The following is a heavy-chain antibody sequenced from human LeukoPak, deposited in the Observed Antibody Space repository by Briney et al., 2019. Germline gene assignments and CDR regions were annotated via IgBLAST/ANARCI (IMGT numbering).Heavy chain of an antibody. D-gene: IGHD6-13*01. Sequence: PSETLSLTCTVSGGSISSYYWSWIRQPPGKGLEWIGYIYYSGSTNYNPSLKSRVTISVDTSKNQFSLKLSSVTAADTAVYYCAKVAPLGSSWYAFNYWGQGTRVTVSS. CDR1: GGSISSYY. J-gene: IGHJ4*02. CDR2: IYYSGST. CDR3: AKVAPLGSSWYAFNY. V-gene: IGHV4-59*08.